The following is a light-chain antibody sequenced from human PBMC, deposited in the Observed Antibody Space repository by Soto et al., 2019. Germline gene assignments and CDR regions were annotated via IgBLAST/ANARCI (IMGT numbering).Light chain of an antibody. V-gene: IGKV3-20*01. J-gene: IGKJ2*01. CDR2: GAS. Sequence: IVLTQSPGTQSLSPGERATLSCRASQSVTSSYLAWYQQKSGQAPRLLIYGASSRATGIPDRFSGSGSGTDFTLAISRLEPEDFAVYYCQQYGNSPKTFGQGTRLEIK. CDR1: QSVTSSY. CDR3: QQYGNSPKT.